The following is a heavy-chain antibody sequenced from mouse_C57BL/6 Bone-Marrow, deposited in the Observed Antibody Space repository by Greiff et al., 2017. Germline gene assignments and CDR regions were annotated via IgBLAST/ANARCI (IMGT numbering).Heavy chain of an antibody. J-gene: IGHJ2*01. CDR3: APMISYYFDD. Sequence: QVQLQQPGAELVKPGASVKMSCKASGYTFTSYWITWVKQRPGQGLEWIGDIYPGSGSTNYNEKFKSKATLTVDTSSSTAYMQLSSLSSEDSAVYYCAPMISYYFDDWGQGTTLTVSS. D-gene: IGHD2-3*01. V-gene: IGHV1-55*01. CDR1: GYTFTSYW. CDR2: IYPGSGST.